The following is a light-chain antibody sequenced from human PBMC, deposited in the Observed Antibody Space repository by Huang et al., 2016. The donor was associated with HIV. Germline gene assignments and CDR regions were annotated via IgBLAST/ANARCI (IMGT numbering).Light chain of an antibody. V-gene: IGKV3-11*01. CDR3: QQRSNWPLT. Sequence: EIVLTQSPATLSLSPGQRATLSGRASQSVSRFLAWYQQKPGQAPRLLIHDASDRATGIPARFSGTGSGTDFTLTISSLEPEDFALYYCQQRSNWPLTFGGGTKVEIK. CDR2: DAS. CDR1: QSVSRF. J-gene: IGKJ4*01.